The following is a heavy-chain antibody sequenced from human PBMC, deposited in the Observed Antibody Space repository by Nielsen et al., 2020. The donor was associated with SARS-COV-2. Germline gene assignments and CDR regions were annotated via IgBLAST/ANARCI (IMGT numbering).Heavy chain of an antibody. CDR2: ISGYNGDT. Sequence: ASVKVSCKASGYTFTSYTLHWLRQAPGQGLEWMGWISGYNGDTNYAQKFQGRVTMTIDTSTSTAYMELRSLRSDDTAVYYCASQPRYYSDSSGGYLEFWGQGTLVTVTS. V-gene: IGHV1-18*01. D-gene: IGHD3-22*01. J-gene: IGHJ4*02. CDR3: ASQPRYYSDSSGGYLEF. CDR1: GYTFTSYT.